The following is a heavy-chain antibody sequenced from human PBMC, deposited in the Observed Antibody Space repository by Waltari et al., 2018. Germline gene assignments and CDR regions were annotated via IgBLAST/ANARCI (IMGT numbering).Heavy chain of an antibody. CDR2: IYQSGST. J-gene: IGHJ4*02. D-gene: IGHD3-9*01. CDR3: ARPILTGYFDY. V-gene: IGHV4-38-2*01. CDR1: GYSISRGYY. Sequence: QGQLQESGPGLVKPSETLTLTCAVAGYSISRGYYWGWIRQPPGKGLEWIGSIYQSGSTYYHPSLKSRVTISVDTSKNQFSLKLSSVTAADTAVYYCARPILTGYFDYWGQGTLVTVSS.